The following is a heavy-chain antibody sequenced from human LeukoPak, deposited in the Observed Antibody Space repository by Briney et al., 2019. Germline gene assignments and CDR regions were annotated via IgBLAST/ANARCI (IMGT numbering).Heavy chain of an antibody. J-gene: IGHJ4*02. D-gene: IGHD4-17*01. CDR1: GFTFSSYG. V-gene: IGHV3-30*19. CDR3: AREDDYALDY. CDR2: ISYDGSSE. Sequence: PGGSLRLSCAASGFTFSSYGMHWVRQAPGKGLEWVAVISYDGSSEYYADSVRGRFTISRDNSKNTLYLQMNSLRAEDTAVYHCAREDDYALDYWGQGTLVTVSS.